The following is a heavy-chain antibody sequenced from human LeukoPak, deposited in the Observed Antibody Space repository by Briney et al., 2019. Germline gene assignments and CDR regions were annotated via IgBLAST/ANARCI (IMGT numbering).Heavy chain of an antibody. CDR1: GFTFSSYS. J-gene: IGHJ4*02. D-gene: IGHD6-19*01. CDR2: ISSSSSYI. CDR3: ARDRREAVAD. V-gene: IGHV3-21*01. Sequence: GGSLGLSCAASGFTFSSYSMNWVRQAPGKGLEWVSSISSSSSYIYYADSVKGRFTISRDNAKNSLYLQMNSLRAEDTAVYYCARDRREAVADWGQGTLVTVSS.